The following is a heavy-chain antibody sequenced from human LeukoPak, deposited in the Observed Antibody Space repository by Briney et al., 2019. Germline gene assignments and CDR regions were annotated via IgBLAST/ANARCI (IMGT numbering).Heavy chain of an antibody. CDR1: GFTFSSYG. D-gene: IGHD3-22*01. Sequence: PGGSLRLSCAPSGFTFSSYGMQWVRQAPGKGLEWVAVISYDGSNKYYADSVKGRFTISRDNSKNTLYLQMNSMRAEDTAVYYCARNYDSSGYYLGYWGQGTLVTVSS. V-gene: IGHV3-30*03. CDR3: ARNYDSSGYYLGY. CDR2: ISYDGSNK. J-gene: IGHJ4*02.